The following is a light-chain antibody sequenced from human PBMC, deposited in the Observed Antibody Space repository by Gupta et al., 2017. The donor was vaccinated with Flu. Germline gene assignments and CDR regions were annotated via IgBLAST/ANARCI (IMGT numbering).Light chain of an antibody. J-gene: IGKJ4*01. Sequence: EIVLTQSPATLSLSPGEGATLSCRASQSVSSYLAWYQQKPGQAPRLLIYDASNRATGIPARFSGGGSGTDFTLSISSLEPEDSAVYYCQQRYNLITFGGGTKVEIK. CDR1: QSVSSY. V-gene: IGKV3-11*01. CDR2: DAS. CDR3: QQRYNLIT.